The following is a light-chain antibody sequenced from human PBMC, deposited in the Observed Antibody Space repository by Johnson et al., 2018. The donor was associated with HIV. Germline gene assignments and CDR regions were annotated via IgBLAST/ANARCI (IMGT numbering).Light chain of an antibody. CDR3: VTWDSSLSVYV. J-gene: IGLJ1*01. CDR1: SSNIWNNY. Sequence: QSVLTQPPSVSAAPGQKVTISCSGRSSNIWNNYVSWYQQLPGKAPKLFIFDNNKRPSGIPDRFSGSKSGTSATLGITGLQPGDEADYYCVTWDSSLSVYVFGTGTKVTVL. CDR2: DNN. V-gene: IGLV1-51*01.